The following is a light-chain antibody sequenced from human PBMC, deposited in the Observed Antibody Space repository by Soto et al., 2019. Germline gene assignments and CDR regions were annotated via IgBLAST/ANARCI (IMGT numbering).Light chain of an antibody. CDR3: AAWDDSLRALV. CDR2: RNN. CDR1: SSNIGSNY. Sequence: QPVLTQPPSTSGTPGQRVTISCSGSSSNIGSNYVYWYQQLQGTAPKLLIYRNNQRPSGVPDRFSGSKSGTSASLAISGLRSEDEADYFCAAWDDSLRALVFGGGTKLTVL. J-gene: IGLJ2*01. V-gene: IGLV1-47*01.